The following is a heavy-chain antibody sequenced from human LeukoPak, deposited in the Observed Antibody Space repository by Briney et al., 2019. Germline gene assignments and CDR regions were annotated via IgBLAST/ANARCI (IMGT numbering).Heavy chain of an antibody. CDR3: AKCNGGELLYDY. CDR2: ISASSTYT. V-gene: IGHV3-21*01. J-gene: IGHJ4*02. D-gene: IGHD3-10*01. CDR1: DNSFNSYI. Sequence: PGGSLRLSCVGSDNSFNSYIIDWVRQAPGKGLEWVSSISASSTYTYSADSVKGRFTISRDNAKKSVYLQMDSLRAGDTAVYYCAKCNGGELLYDYWGQGTLVTVSS.